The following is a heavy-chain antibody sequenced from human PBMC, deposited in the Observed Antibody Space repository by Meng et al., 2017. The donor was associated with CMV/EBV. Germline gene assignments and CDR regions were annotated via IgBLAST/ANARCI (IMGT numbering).Heavy chain of an antibody. V-gene: IGHV3-21*01. CDR1: GFTFSSYS. J-gene: IGHJ4*02. CDR3: AREAADYYDSSGYYL. Sequence: GESLKISCAASGFTFSSYSMNWVRQAPGKGLEWVSSISSSSSYIYYADSVKGRFTISRDNAKNSLYLQMNSLRAEDTAVYYCAREAADYYDSSGYYLWGQGTLVTVSS. CDR2: ISSSSSYI. D-gene: IGHD3-22*01.